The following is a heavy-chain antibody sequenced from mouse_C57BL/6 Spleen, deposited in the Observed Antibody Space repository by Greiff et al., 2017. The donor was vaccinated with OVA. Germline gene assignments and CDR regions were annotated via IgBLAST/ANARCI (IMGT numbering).Heavy chain of an antibody. CDR1: EYEFPSHD. CDR2: INSDGGST. Sequence: EVQRVESGGGLVQPGKSLKLSCESNEYEFPSHDMSWVRKTPEKRLELVAAINSDGGSTYYPDTMERRFIISRDNTKKTLYLQMSSLRSEDTALYYCARRSPIYYDYGDWYFDVWGTGTTVTVSS. CDR3: ARRSPIYYDYGDWYFDV. V-gene: IGHV5-2*01. J-gene: IGHJ1*03. D-gene: IGHD2-4*01.